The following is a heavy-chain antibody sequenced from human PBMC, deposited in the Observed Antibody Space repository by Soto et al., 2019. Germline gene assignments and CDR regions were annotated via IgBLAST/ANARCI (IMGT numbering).Heavy chain of an antibody. Sequence: SETLSLTCTVSGGSISSSSYYWGWIRQPPGKGLEWIGSIYYSGSTYYNPSLKSRVTISVDTSKNQFSLKLSSVTAADTAVYYCASQYSSSWEVDYWGQGTLVTVSS. J-gene: IGHJ4*02. V-gene: IGHV4-39*01. CDR3: ASQYSSSWEVDY. D-gene: IGHD6-13*01. CDR1: GGSISSSSYY. CDR2: IYYSGST.